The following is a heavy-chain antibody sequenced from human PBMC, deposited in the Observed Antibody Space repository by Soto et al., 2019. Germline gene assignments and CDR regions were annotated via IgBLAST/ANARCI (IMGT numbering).Heavy chain of an antibody. Sequence: QVQLVESGGGVVQPGRSLRLSCETSGFNFSIYGLHWVRQAPGKGLEWVAVIWYDGTNKYYADSVKGRFTVSRDNSRNTLHLQMNSLRAEDTAVYYCARDLRETAVYYYYGLDVWGQGTTVTVSS. V-gene: IGHV3-33*01. CDR3: ARDLRETAVYYYYGLDV. D-gene: IGHD3-9*01. J-gene: IGHJ6*02. CDR2: IWYDGTNK. CDR1: GFNFSIYG.